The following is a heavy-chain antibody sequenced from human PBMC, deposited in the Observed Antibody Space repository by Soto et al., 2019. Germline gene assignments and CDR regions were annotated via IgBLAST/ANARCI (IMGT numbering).Heavy chain of an antibody. CDR3: ATIPPKYCSSNTCWGYYDC. CDR2: IIPTVDIA. V-gene: IGHV1-69*02. Sequence: QVQLVQSGAEVKKPGSSVKVSCKASGGTFRTYAISWVRQVPGQGPEWMGRIIPTVDIANYAQKFLGRLTITADMSTGTAYMELTSLRFEDTAVYYCATIPPKYCSSNTCWGYYDCWGQGTLVAVSS. CDR1: GGTFRTYA. J-gene: IGHJ4*02. D-gene: IGHD2-2*01.